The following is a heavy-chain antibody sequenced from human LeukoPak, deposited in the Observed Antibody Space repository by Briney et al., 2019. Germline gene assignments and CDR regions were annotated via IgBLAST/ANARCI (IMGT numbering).Heavy chain of an antibody. V-gene: IGHV1-2*02. CDR3: ARGGLIVPAAITWFDP. D-gene: IGHD2-2*01. Sequence: GASVKVSCKASGYTFTGYYMHWVRQAPGQGLEWMGWINPNSGGPHYAQTFEGRVTMTRDTSISTAYMELSRLSSDDTAVYYCARGGLIVPAAITWFDPWGQGTLVTVSS. CDR2: INPNSGGP. CDR1: GYTFTGYY. J-gene: IGHJ5*02.